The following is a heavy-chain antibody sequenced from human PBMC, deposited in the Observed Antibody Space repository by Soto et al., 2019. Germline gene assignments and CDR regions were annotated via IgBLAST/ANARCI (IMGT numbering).Heavy chain of an antibody. CDR1: GSTFPSYG. CDR3: ARYCSSTSCYIPTGP. D-gene: IGHD2-2*02. V-gene: IGHV1-18*01. CDR2: ISAYNGNT. Sequence: ASVTVSCQASGSTFPSYGISWVRQDPGQGLEWMGWISAYNGNTNYAQKLQGRVTMTTDTSTSTAYMELRSLRSDDTAVYYCARYCSSTSCYIPTGPWGQGTLVTVSS. J-gene: IGHJ5*02.